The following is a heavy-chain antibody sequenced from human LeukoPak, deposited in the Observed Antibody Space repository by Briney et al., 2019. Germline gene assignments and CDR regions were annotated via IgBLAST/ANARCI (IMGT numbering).Heavy chain of an antibody. CDR3: AKGTSPGTVRGVIRAYYFDY. J-gene: IGHJ4*02. V-gene: IGHV4-4*02. CDR2: VYHSGST. CDR1: GGSISSSNW. D-gene: IGHD3-10*01. Sequence: PSETLSLTCAVSGGSISSSNWWSWVRPPPGKGLEWIGEVYHSGSTNYNPSLKSRVTISVDTSKNQFSLKLSSVTAADTAVYYCAKGTSPGTVRGVIRAYYFDYWGQGTLVTVSS.